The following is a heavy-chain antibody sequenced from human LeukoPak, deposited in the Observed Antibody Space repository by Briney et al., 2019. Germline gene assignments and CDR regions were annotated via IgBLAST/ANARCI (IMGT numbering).Heavy chain of an antibody. CDR1: GYTFTSYG. CDR3: ARSPYRTLGYSSGWYVAYFDY. D-gene: IGHD6-19*01. Sequence: GASVKVSCKASGYTFTSYGISWVRQAPGQGLEWMGWISVYNGNTNYAQKFQGRVTMTTDTSTSTAYMDLRSLRSDDTAVYYCARSPYRTLGYSSGWYVAYFDYWGQGTLVTVSS. CDR2: ISVYNGNT. V-gene: IGHV1-18*01. J-gene: IGHJ4*02.